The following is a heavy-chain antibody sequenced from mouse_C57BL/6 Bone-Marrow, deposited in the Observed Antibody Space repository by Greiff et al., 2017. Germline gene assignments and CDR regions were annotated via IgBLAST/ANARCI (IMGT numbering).Heavy chain of an antibody. CDR1: GYTFTDYE. J-gene: IGHJ4*01. CDR2: IDPETGGT. V-gene: IGHV1-15*01. Sequence: VQLQQSGAELVRPGASVTLSCKASGYTFTDYEMHWVKQTPVHGLEWIGAIDPETGGTAYNQKFKGKAILTADKSSSTAYMELRSLTSEDSAVYYCTRRVYYYAMDYWGQGTSVTVSS. CDR3: TRRVYYYAMDY.